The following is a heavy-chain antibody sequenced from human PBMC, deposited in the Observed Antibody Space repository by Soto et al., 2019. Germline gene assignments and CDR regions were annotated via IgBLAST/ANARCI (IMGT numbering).Heavy chain of an antibody. Sequence: QVQLVQSGAEVKKPGSSVKVSCKASGGTFSSYTISWVRQAPGQGLEWMGRIIPILGIANYAQKFQGRVTITADKSTSTAYMELSSLRSEDTAVYYCARDIEAAAGKSDYWGQGTLLTVSS. CDR1: GGTFSSYT. J-gene: IGHJ4*02. CDR2: IIPILGIA. D-gene: IGHD6-13*01. V-gene: IGHV1-69*08. CDR3: ARDIEAAAGKSDY.